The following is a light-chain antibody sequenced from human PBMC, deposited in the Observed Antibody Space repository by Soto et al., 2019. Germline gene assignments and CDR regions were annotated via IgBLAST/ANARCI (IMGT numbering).Light chain of an antibody. CDR1: QSIISW. V-gene: IGKV1-5*01. Sequence: DIQMTQSPSTLSASVGDRVTITCRASQSIISWLACYQQKPRKAPKLLIYDASSLESGVPSRFSGSGSGKEFTLTISSLEPEDFAVYYCQQRSNWPQTFGQGTKVDI. J-gene: IGKJ1*01. CDR3: QQRSNWPQT. CDR2: DAS.